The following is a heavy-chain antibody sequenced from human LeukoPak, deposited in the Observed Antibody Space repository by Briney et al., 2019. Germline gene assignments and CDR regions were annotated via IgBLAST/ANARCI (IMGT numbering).Heavy chain of an antibody. CDR3: ARVYSIAARYYYIDV. CDR2: IYSGGST. D-gene: IGHD6-6*01. CDR1: GFTVSSYY. Sequence: GGSLRLSCAASGFTVSSYYMSWVRQAPGKGVEGVSVIYSGGSTYYADSVKGRFTISRDNSKNTLYLQMNRLRAEDTAVYYCARVYSIAARYYYIDVWGKGTTVTVSS. J-gene: IGHJ6*03. V-gene: IGHV3-53*01.